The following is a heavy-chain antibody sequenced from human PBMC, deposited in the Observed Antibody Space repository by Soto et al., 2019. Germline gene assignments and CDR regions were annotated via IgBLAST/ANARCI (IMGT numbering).Heavy chain of an antibody. V-gene: IGHV3-9*01. J-gene: IGHJ5*02. D-gene: IGHD3-10*02. CDR3: AKDITMLGPINCRNWFDP. Sequence: EVQLVESGGGLVQPGRSLRLSCAASGFTFDDYAMHWVRQAPGKGLEWVSGISWNSGSIGYADSVKGRFTISRDNDKNSLYMKMNSLRAEDTALYYCAKDITMLGPINCRNWFDPWGQGTLVTVSS. CDR2: ISWNSGSI. CDR1: GFTFDDYA.